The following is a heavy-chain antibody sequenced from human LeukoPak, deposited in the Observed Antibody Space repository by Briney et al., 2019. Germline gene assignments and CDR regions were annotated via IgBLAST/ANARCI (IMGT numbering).Heavy chain of an antibody. CDR2: ISSSSSTI. V-gene: IGHV3-48*02. J-gene: IGHJ6*02. CDR3: ARDDSFYGMDV. CDR1: GFTFSSYS. Sequence: GGSLRLSCAASGFTFSSYSMTWVRQAPGKGLEWVSYISSSSSTIYYADSVKGRFTISRDNAKNSLYLQMSSLRDEDTAVYYCARDDSFYGMDVWGQGTTVTVSS. D-gene: IGHD3-22*01.